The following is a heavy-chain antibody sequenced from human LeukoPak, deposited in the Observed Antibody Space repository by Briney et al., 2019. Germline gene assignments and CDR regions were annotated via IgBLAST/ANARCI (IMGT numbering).Heavy chain of an antibody. Sequence: PSETLSLTCAVYGGSFSGYDWSWIRQPQGKGLEWIGEINHSGSTNYNPSLKSRVTISVDTSKNQFSLKLSSVTAADTAVYYCAGSVGSEYFQHWGQGTLVTVSS. CDR3: AGSVGSEYFQH. D-gene: IGHD2-15*01. CDR2: INHSGST. CDR1: GGSFSGYD. V-gene: IGHV4-34*01. J-gene: IGHJ1*01.